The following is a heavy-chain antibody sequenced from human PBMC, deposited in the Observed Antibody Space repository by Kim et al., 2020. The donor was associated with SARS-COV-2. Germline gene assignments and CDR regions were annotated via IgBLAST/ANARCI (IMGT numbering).Heavy chain of an antibody. CDR2: INAGHGNT. V-gene: IGHV1-3*01. CDR3: ANSKDPPGGDYYCGMDV. D-gene: IGHD2-15*01. Sequence: ASVKVSCKASGHTFTTYAMHWVRQAPGQRLEWMGWINAGHGNTKYSQNLQGRVTITRDTSASTAYMELSSLRSEDTAVYYCANSKDPPGGDYYCGMDVWRQGTTVTVSS. CDR1: GHTFTTYA. J-gene: IGHJ6*02.